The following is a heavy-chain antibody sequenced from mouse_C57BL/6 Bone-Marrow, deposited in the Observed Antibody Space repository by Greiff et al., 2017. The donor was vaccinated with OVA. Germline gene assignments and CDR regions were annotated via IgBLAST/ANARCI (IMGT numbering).Heavy chain of an antibody. J-gene: IGHJ3*01. CDR1: GISITTGNYR. Sequence: VQLKESGPGLVKPSQTVFLTCTVTGISITTGNYRWSWIRQFPGNKLEWIGYIYYSGTITYNPSLTSRTTITRDTPKNQFFLEMNSLTAEDTATYYCARDRGYYGNYSFAYWGQGTLVTVSA. CDR2: IYYSGTI. V-gene: IGHV3-5*01. CDR3: ARDRGYYGNYSFAY. D-gene: IGHD2-1*01.